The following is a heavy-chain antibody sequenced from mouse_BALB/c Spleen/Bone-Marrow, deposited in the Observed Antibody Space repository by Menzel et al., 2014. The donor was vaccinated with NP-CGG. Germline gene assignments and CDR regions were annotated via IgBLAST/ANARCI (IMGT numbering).Heavy chain of an antibody. V-gene: IGHV14-3*02. CDR2: IDPANGNT. Sequence: VQLQQSGAELVKPGASVKLSYTASGFNIKDTYIHWVKQRPEQGLEWIGGIDPANGNTKYDPKFQGKAPITADTSSNTAYLQLSSLTSEDTAVYYCARDYGRTAWFAYWGQGTLVAVSA. CDR3: ARDYGRTAWFAY. J-gene: IGHJ3*01. D-gene: IGHD1-1*01. CDR1: GFNIKDTY.